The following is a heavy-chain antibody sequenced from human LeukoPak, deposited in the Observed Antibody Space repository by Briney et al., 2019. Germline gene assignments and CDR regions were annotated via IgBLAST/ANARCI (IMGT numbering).Heavy chain of an antibody. V-gene: IGHV4-59*01. CDR1: GGSISSYY. J-gene: IGHJ6*04. D-gene: IGHD3-10*01. CDR3: ARYGSGSYYYYYGMDV. Sequence: SETLSLTCTVSGGSISSYYWSWVRQPPGKGLERIGYIYYSGSTNYNPSLKSRVTISVDTSKNQFSLKLSSVTAADTAVYYCARYGSGSYYYYYGMDVWGKGTTVTVSS. CDR2: IYYSGST.